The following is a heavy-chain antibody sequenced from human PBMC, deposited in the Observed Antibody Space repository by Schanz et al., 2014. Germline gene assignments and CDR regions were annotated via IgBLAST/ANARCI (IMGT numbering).Heavy chain of an antibody. J-gene: IGHJ5*02. Sequence: EVQLVESGGGLVKPGGSLRLSCAASGFSFSDYSMSWVRQAPGKGLEWVSSLSGGSSYIFYADSVKGRVTISRDNARYSLYLEMNSLRAEDTAVYYCARGRARQRVHWFDPWGQGTLVTVSS. CDR3: ARGRARQRVHWFDP. V-gene: IGHV3-21*01. D-gene: IGHD6-13*01. CDR1: GFSFSDYS. CDR2: LSGGSSYI.